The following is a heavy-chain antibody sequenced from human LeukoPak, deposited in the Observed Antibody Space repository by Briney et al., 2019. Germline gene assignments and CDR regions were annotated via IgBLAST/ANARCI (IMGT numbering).Heavy chain of an antibody. CDR1: GGSISSYY. J-gene: IGHJ4*02. CDR2: IYYSGST. Sequence: PSETLSLTCTVSGGSISSYYWSWIRQPPGKGLEWIGYIYYSGSTNYNPSLKSRVTISVDTSKNQFSLKLSSVIAADTAVYYCARGPPTSYWGQGTLVTVSS. CDR3: ARGPPTSY. V-gene: IGHV4-59*01.